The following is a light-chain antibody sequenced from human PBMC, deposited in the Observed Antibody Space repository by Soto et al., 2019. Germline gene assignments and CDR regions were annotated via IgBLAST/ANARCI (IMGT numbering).Light chain of an antibody. CDR2: GAS. CDR3: QKSNSWMGN. Sequence: EIVMTQSPATLSVSPGERATLSCRASQSVNSNLAWYQQKPGQAPRLLMYGASTRATGIPARFSGSGSGTEFTLIISSLQSEDSAFYYCQKSNSWMGNFGQGTK. CDR1: QSVNSN. V-gene: IGKV3-15*01. J-gene: IGKJ1*01.